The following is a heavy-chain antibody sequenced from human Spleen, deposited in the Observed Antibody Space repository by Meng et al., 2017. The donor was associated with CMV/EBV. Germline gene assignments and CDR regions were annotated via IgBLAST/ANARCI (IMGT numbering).Heavy chain of an antibody. J-gene: IGHJ6*02. Sequence: ASVKVSCKASGYTFTSYYMHWVRQAPGQGLEWMGIINPSGGSTSYAQKLQGRVTMTTDTSASTAYMELKSLRSDDTAVYYCARDSLQPSYYYGMDVWGQGTTVTVSS. CDR1: GYTFTSYY. V-gene: IGHV1-46*01. CDR3: ARDSLQPSYYYGMDV. D-gene: IGHD1-1*01. CDR2: INPSGGST.